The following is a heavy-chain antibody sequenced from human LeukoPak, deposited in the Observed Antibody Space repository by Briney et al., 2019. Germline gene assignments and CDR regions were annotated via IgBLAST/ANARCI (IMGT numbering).Heavy chain of an antibody. J-gene: IGHJ4*02. CDR2: INHSGST. CDR1: GGSFSGYY. CDR3: ARRRRVPEYSSFSEKYIPIDY. Sequence: PSETLSLTCAVYGGSFSGYYWSWIRQPPGKGLEWIGEINHSGSTNYNPSLKSRVTISVDTSKSQFSLKLTSVTAADTAVFYCARRRRVPEYSSFSEKYIPIDYWGQGTLVTVSS. V-gene: IGHV4-34*01. D-gene: IGHD6-6*01.